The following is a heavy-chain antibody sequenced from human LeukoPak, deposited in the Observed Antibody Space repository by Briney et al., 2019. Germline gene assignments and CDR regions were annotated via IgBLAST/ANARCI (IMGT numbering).Heavy chain of an antibody. V-gene: IGHV1-69*04. D-gene: IGHD3-22*01. Sequence: SVKVSCKASGGTFSSYAISWVRQAPGQGLEWMGRIIPILGIANYAQKFQGRVTITADKSTSTAYMELSSLRSEDTAVYYCARPLNYYDSSGTTEGLDYWGQGTLVTVSS. CDR1: GGTFSSYA. CDR2: IIPILGIA. J-gene: IGHJ4*02. CDR3: ARPLNYYDSSGTTEGLDY.